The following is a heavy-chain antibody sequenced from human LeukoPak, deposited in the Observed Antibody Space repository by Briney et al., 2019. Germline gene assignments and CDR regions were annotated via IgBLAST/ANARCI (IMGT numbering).Heavy chain of an antibody. J-gene: IGHJ4*02. Sequence: PSETLSLTCAVYGGSFSGYYWSWIRQPPGKGLEWIGEINHSGSTNYNPSLKSRVTISVDTSKNQFPLKLSSVTAADTAMYYCARATVNYYGSGSYPLYYFDYWGQGTLVTVSS. CDR3: ARATVNYYGSGSYPLYYFDY. V-gene: IGHV4-34*01. D-gene: IGHD3-10*01. CDR2: INHSGST. CDR1: GGSFSGYY.